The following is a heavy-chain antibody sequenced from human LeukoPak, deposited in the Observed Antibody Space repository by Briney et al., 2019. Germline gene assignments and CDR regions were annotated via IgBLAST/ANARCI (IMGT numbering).Heavy chain of an antibody. Sequence: GGSLRLSCAASGFTFSSYAMSWVGQAPGKGLEWVSAISGSGGSTYYADSVKGRFTISRDNSKNTLYLQMNSLRAEDTAVYYCARGLYCTNGVCCIDYWGQGTLVTVSS. CDR2: ISGSGGST. D-gene: IGHD2-8*01. V-gene: IGHV3-23*01. J-gene: IGHJ4*02. CDR3: ARGLYCTNGVCCIDY. CDR1: GFTFSSYA.